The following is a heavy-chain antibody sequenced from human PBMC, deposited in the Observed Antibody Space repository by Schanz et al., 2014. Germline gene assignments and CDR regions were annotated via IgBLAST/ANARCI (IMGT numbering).Heavy chain of an antibody. Sequence: VQLVESGGGVVQPGGSLRLSCAASGFTFSTYCMSWVRQAPGKGLEWVANIKQDGSAKNYVDSVKGRFTISRDNPKNSLCLQMNSLRAEDTALYYCARVLGGDEGLDQWGPGTLVTVSS. CDR1: GFTFSTYC. V-gene: IGHV3-7*01. D-gene: IGHD4-17*01. CDR2: IKQDGSAK. J-gene: IGHJ4*02. CDR3: ARVLGGDEGLDQ.